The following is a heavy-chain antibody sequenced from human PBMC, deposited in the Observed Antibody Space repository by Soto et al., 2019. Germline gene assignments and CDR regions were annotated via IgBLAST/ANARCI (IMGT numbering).Heavy chain of an antibody. V-gene: IGHV3-21*01. D-gene: IGHD2-15*01. Sequence: GGSLRLSCAASGFTFSSYSMNWVRQAPGKGLEWVSSISSSSSYIYYADSVKGRFTISRDNAKNSLYLQMNSLRAEDTVVYYCARERGGYCSGGSCYHYGMDVWGQGTTVTVSS. CDR3: ARERGGYCSGGSCYHYGMDV. J-gene: IGHJ6*02. CDR2: ISSSSSYI. CDR1: GFTFSSYS.